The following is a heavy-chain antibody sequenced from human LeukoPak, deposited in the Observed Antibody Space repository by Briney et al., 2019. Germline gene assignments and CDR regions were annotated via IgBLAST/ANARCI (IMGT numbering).Heavy chain of an antibody. CDR2: ISYDGSNK. J-gene: IGHJ4*02. D-gene: IGHD3-22*01. CDR3: AREAYYYDSSGNRAFDY. V-gene: IGHV3-30*01. CDR1: GFTFSSYA. Sequence: GGSLRLSGAASGFTFSSYAMHWVRQAPGKGLEWVAVISYDGSNKYYADSVKGRFTISRDNSKNTLYLQMNSLRAEDTAVYYCAREAYYYDSSGNRAFDYWGQGTLVTVSS.